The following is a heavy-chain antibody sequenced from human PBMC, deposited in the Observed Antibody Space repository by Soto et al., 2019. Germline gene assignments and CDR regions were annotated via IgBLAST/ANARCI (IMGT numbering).Heavy chain of an antibody. Sequence: SETLSLTCAVYGGSFSGYYWSWIRQPPGKGLEWIGEINHSGSTNYNPSLKSRVTISVDTSKNQFSLKLSSVTAADTAVYYCARTGHSSGSQGAFDIWGQGTMVTV. CDR2: INHSGST. J-gene: IGHJ3*02. CDR1: GGSFSGYY. D-gene: IGHD3-22*01. V-gene: IGHV4-34*01. CDR3: ARTGHSSGSQGAFDI.